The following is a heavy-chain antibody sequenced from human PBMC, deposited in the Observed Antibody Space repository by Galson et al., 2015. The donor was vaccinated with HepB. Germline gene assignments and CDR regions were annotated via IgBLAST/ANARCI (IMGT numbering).Heavy chain of an antibody. V-gene: IGHV1-24*01. CDR1: GYTLTELS. CDR3: ATVVNDFWSGFGSNYYGMDV. J-gene: IGHJ6*02. D-gene: IGHD3-3*01. Sequence: SGYTLTELSMHWVRQAPGKGLEWMGGFDPEDGETIYAQKFQGRVTMTEDTSTDTAYMELSSLRSEDTAVYYCATVVNDFWSGFGSNYYGMDVWGQGTTVTVSS. CDR2: FDPEDGET.